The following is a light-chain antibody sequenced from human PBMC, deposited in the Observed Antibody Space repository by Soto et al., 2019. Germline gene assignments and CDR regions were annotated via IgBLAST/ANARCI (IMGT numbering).Light chain of an antibody. CDR3: QQSHGIPYT. CDR2: AAS. CDR1: QTISTY. V-gene: IGKV1-39*01. J-gene: IGKJ2*01. Sequence: DLQMTQSPSSLSASVGDRVTITCRASQTISTYLHWYQQKPGKAPKLLIYAASTLQSGVPSRFSGSGSGTDFTLTINSLQPEDFATYYCQQSHGIPYTFGQGTKLEIK.